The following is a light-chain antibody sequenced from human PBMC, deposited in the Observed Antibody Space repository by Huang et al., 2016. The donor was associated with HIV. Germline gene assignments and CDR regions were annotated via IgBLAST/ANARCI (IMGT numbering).Light chain of an antibody. V-gene: IGKV4-1*01. J-gene: IGKJ2*01. CDR3: QQYYTIPPA. Sequence: DIVMTQSPDSLAVSLGERATINCKSSQSLLYSSNNQNYLGWYQMKPGQPPRLLIYWASNRESAVPDRFSGSGSGTDFTLTIDSLQPEDVAVYYCQQYYTIPPAFGQGTKLEIK. CDR1: QSLLYSSNNQNY. CDR2: WAS.